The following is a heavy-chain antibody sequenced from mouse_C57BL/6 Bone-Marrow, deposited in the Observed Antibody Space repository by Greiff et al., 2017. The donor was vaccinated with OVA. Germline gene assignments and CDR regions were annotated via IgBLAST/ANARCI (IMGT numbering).Heavy chain of an antibody. D-gene: IGHD1-1*01. J-gene: IGHJ3*01. Sequence: EVHLVESGGGLVKPGGSLKLSCAASGFTFSSYAMSWVRQTPEKRLEWVATISDGGSYTYYPDNVKGRFTMSRDNAKNNLYLQMSHLKSEDTAMYYCAREGYGSSEMAYWGQGTLVTVSA. CDR2: ISDGGSYT. CDR1: GFTFSSYA. CDR3: AREGYGSSEMAY. V-gene: IGHV5-4*01.